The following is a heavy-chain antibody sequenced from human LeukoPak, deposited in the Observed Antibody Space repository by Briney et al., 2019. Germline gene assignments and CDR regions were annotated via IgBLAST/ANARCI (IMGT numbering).Heavy chain of an antibody. CDR1: GYTLTSYD. CDR3: ARGSAAAGHYYYYMDV. J-gene: IGHJ6*03. D-gene: IGHD6-13*01. V-gene: IGHV1-8*01. CDR2: MNPNSGRT. Sequence: GASVKVSCKASGYTLTSYDINWVRQATGQGLEWMGWMNPNSGRTGYAQNFQGRITITRNTSISTAYMELSSLRSEDTAVYYCARGSAAAGHYYYYMDVWGKGTTVTVSS.